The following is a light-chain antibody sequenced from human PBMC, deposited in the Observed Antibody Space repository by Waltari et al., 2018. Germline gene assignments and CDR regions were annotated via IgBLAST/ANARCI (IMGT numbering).Light chain of an antibody. CDR3: YSTDFSGHDRV. Sequence: SYELTQPPSVSVSQGQTARITFSGDALSKKYAYWYQQKSGQAPVLVIYEDIKRPTGIPERFSGSSSGTTATWTIGCAHVDDGADYYCYSTDFSGHDRVFGGGTKLTIL. CDR2: EDI. CDR1: ALSKKY. J-gene: IGLJ3*02. V-gene: IGLV3-10*01.